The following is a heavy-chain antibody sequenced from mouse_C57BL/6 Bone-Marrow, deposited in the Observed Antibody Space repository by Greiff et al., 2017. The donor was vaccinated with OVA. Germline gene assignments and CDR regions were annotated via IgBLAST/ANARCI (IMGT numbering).Heavy chain of an antibody. CDR1: GIDFSRYW. CDR3: ARPRPTAQATFMDY. J-gene: IGHJ4*01. Sequence: EVQLVESGGGLVQPGGSLKLSCAASGIDFSRYWMSWVRRAPGKGLEWIGEINTDSSTINYAQSLKDKFIISRDNAKNTLYLQMSKVRSEDTALYYCARPRPTAQATFMDYWGQGTSVTVSS. CDR2: INTDSSTI. V-gene: IGHV4-1*01. D-gene: IGHD3-2*02.